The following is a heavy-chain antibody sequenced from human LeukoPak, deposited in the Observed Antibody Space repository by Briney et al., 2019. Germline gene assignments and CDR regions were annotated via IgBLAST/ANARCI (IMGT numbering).Heavy chain of an antibody. CDR3: ASLGSYCFDY. CDR2: INHSGST. D-gene: IGHD1-26*01. J-gene: IGHJ4*02. CDR1: GGSFSGYY. Sequence: SETLSLTCAVYGGSFSGYYWSWIRPPPGKGLEWIGEINHSGSTNYNPSLKSRVTISVDTSKNQFSLKLSSVTAADTAVYYCASLGSYCFDYWGQGTLVTVSS. V-gene: IGHV4-34*01.